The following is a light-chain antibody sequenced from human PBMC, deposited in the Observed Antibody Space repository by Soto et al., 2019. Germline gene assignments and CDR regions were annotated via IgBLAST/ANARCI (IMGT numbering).Light chain of an antibody. J-gene: IGKJ4*01. CDR2: GAS. CDR1: QSVTSN. Sequence: EIVMTQSPATLSVSPGERATLSCRASQSVTSNLAWYQQQPGQAPRLLIHGASTRATGIPARFSGSGSGTEFTLTISSLQSEDFAVYYCQQYNNWRLTFGGGTKVEIK. V-gene: IGKV3-15*01. CDR3: QQYNNWRLT.